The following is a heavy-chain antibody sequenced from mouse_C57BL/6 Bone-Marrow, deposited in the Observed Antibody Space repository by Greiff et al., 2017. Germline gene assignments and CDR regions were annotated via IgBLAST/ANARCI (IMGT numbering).Heavy chain of an antibody. D-gene: IGHD4-1*01. CDR3: DRNGNWDYFDY. CDR2: IWSGGST. CDR1: GFSLTSYG. J-gene: IGHJ2*01. V-gene: IGHV2-2*01. Sequence: VKLQESGPGLVQPSQSLSITCTVSGFSLTSYGVHWVRQSPGKGLEWLGVIWSGGSTDYNAAFISRLSLSKDNSESQVFFKMNSLQADDTAIYYRDRNGNWDYFDYWGQGTTLTVSA.